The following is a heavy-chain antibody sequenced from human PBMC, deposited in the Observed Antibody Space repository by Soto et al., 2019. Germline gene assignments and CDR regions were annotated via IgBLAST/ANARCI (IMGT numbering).Heavy chain of an antibody. V-gene: IGHV1-18*01. CDR1: GYTFTSYG. CDR3: ARDRCSSTSCLPWFDP. J-gene: IGHJ5*02. CDR2: ISAYNGNT. D-gene: IGHD2-2*01. Sequence: ASVKVCCKASGYTFTSYGISWVRQAPGQGHEWMGWISAYNGNTNYAQKLQGRVTMTTDTSTSTAYMELRSLRSDDTAVYYCARDRCSSTSCLPWFDPWGQGTLVTVSS.